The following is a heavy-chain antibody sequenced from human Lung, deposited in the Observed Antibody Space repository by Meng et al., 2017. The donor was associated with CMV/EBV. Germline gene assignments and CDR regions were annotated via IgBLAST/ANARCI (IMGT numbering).Heavy chain of an antibody. J-gene: IGHJ4*02. CDR3: AREEGSYDGSGAFDY. D-gene: IGHD3-22*01. CDR1: GYTFTNYY. Sequence: ASVXVSCKASGYTFTNYYLHWVRQAPGQGLEWMGMINSRSGTTTYSQKFQGRISMTRDTSTSTVYLDLSSLRSEDSTVYYCAREEGSYDGSGAFDYLGQGXLVTVSS. V-gene: IGHV1-46*01. CDR2: INSRSGTT.